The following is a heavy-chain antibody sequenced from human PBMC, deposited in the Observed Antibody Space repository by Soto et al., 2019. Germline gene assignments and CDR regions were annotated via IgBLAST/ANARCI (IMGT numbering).Heavy chain of an antibody. D-gene: IGHD3-22*01. V-gene: IGHV4-4*02. CDR1: GASISGNYW. Sequence: QVQLQESGPGLVKPSGTLSLTCAVSGASISGNYWWSWVRQPPGKGLEWIGEVSHSGNINYNPSLKSRFPISVDSSNNQLSVSRPSVTSPDTAVSYCGREDYDSSTYHPPPPVFWGRGPRVTVSS. CDR2: VSHSGNI. CDR3: GREDYDSSTYHPPPPVF. J-gene: IGHJ2*01.